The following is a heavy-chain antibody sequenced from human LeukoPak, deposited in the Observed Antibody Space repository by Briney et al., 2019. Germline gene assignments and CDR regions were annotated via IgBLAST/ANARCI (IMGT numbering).Heavy chain of an antibody. CDR2: INHSGST. V-gene: IGHV4-34*01. J-gene: IGHJ4*02. CDR1: GGSFSGYY. D-gene: IGHD3-22*01. Sequence: SETLSLTCAVYGGSFSGYYWSWIRQPPGKGLEWIGEINHSGSTNYNPSLKSRVTISVDTSKNQFSLKLSSVTAVDTAVYYCARGLGDYDSSGYHHDYWGQGTLVTVSS. CDR3: ARGLGDYDSSGYHHDY.